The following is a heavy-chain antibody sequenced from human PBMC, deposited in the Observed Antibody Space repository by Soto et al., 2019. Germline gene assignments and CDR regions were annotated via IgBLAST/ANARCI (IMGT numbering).Heavy chain of an antibody. CDR2: INSDGSST. V-gene: IGHV3-74*01. CDR3: ARDLDIVATPHRDY. J-gene: IGHJ4*02. Sequence: EVQLVESGGGLVQPGGSLRLSCAASGFTFSSYWMHWVRQAPGQGLVWVSRINSDGSSTSYADSVKGRFTISRDNAKNTLYLQMNSLGAEDTAVYYCARDLDIVATPHRDYWGQGTLVTVSS. CDR1: GFTFSSYW. D-gene: IGHD5-12*01.